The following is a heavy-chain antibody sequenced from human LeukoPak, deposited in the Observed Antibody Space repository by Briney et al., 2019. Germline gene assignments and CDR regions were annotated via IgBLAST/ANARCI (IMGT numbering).Heavy chain of an antibody. D-gene: IGHD4-17*01. V-gene: IGHV3-30-3*01. CDR3: ARGYGDYGKYYFDS. CDR1: GFTFNDYA. CDR2: ISFDGGNK. J-gene: IGHJ4*02. Sequence: GGSLRLSCAASGFTFNDYAIHWVRQAPGKGREWVAIISFDGGNKYYADSVKGRFTISRDNSKNTLYLQMNSLRAEDTAVYYCARGYGDYGKYYFDSWGQGTLVTVSS.